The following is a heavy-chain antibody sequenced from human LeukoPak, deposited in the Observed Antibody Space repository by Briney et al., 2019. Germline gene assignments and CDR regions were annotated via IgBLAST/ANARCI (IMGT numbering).Heavy chain of an antibody. CDR2: ISYSGST. D-gene: IGHD6-19*01. J-gene: IGHJ4*02. CDR3: ARSTSSGWYMDDY. V-gene: IGHV4-59*02. CDR1: GGSVSSYY. Sequence: SETLSLTCTVSGGSVSSYYWTWIRQPPGKELEWIGHISYSGSTNYNPSLKSRVTISLDTSKNQFSLKLRSVTAADTAVYYCARSTSSGWYMDDYWGQGTLVTVSS.